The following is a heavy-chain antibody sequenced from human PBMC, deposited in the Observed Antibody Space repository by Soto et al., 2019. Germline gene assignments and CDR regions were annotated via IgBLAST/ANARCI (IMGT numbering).Heavy chain of an antibody. J-gene: IGHJ4*02. CDR3: AKAISTSRTLLDY. D-gene: IGHD3-9*01. V-gene: IGHV3-23*01. CDR2: TSANGGST. Sequence: EVQLLESGGGLVQPGGSLRLSCAASGFTFSSHAMSWVRQAPGKGLEWVSGTSANGGSTYYTDTVKGRFTISRDNAKNTLYLQMNSLRAEDTAVYYCAKAISTSRTLLDYWGQGTLVTVSS. CDR1: GFTFSSHA.